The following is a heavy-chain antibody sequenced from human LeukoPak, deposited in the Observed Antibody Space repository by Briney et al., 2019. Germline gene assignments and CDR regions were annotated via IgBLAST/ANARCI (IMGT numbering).Heavy chain of an antibody. J-gene: IGHJ4*02. CDR1: GFTFSSYY. V-gene: IGHV3-23*01. CDR2: ISDGGGHT. CDR3: AKVRYYDGRGEIDY. Sequence: GGTLRLSCAASGFTFSSYYMNWVRQAPGKGLEWVSSISDGGGHTYYADSVKGRFTISRDNSKNTLYLQMNSLRAEDTAVYYCAKVRYYDGRGEIDYWGQGTLVTVSS. D-gene: IGHD3-22*01.